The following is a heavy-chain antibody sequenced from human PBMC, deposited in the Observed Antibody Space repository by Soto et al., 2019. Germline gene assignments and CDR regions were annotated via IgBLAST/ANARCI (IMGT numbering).Heavy chain of an antibody. D-gene: IGHD1-26*01. V-gene: IGHV3-11*01. CDR2: ISPSGDVT. Sequence: QVQLAESGGGLVKSGGSLTLSCSTSGFFFTDYFMSWIRQAPGKGLEWVSYISPSGDVTHYADSVKGQFTISRDNTKNSLFLQMSSLRDDDTAVYYCARQLERRVGTASHWGQGTRVSVSS. J-gene: IGHJ4*02. CDR1: GFFFTDYF. CDR3: ARQLERRVGTASH.